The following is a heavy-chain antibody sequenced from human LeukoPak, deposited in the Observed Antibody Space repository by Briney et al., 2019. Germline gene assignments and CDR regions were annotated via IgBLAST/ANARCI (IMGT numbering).Heavy chain of an antibody. CDR2: IRYDGSNK. CDR3: AKGGIGVVPAAIPFDY. Sequence: GGSLRLSCAASGFTFSSYGMHWVRQAPGKGLEWVAFIRYDGSNKYYADSVKGRFTISRDNSKNTLYLQMNSLRAEDTAVYYCAKGGIGVVPAAIPFDYWGQGTLVTVSS. D-gene: IGHD2-2*01. J-gene: IGHJ4*02. V-gene: IGHV3-30*02. CDR1: GFTFSSYG.